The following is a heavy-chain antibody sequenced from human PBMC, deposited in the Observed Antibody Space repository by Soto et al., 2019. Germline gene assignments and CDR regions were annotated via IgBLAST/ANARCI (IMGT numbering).Heavy chain of an antibody. Sequence: GVSVKVSCKASGCTFSSYAISWVRQDPGQGLEWMGGIIPIFGTANYAQKFQGRVTITADKSTSTAYMELSSLRSEDTAVYYCALAVIAAAGTIPYYYYGMDVWGQGTTVTSP. J-gene: IGHJ6*02. CDR1: GCTFSSYA. CDR3: ALAVIAAAGTIPYYYYGMDV. CDR2: IIPIFGTA. V-gene: IGHV1-69*06. D-gene: IGHD6-13*01.